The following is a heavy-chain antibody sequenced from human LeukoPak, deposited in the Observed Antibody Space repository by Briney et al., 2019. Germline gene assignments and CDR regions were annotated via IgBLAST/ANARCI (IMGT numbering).Heavy chain of an antibody. CDR3: ARHGYGYTFD. J-gene: IGHJ4*02. Sequence: PSETLSLTCTVSGGSISSYYWSWIRQPPGKGLEWIGYIYYSGSTNYNPSLKSRVTISVDTSKNQFSLKLSSVTAADTAVYYCARHGYGYTFDWGQGTLVTVSS. V-gene: IGHV4-59*08. CDR2: IYYSGST. D-gene: IGHD5-24*01. CDR1: GGSISSYY.